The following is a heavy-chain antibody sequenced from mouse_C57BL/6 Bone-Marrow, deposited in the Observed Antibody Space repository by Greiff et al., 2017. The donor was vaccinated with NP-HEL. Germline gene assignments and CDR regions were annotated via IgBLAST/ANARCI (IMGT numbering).Heavy chain of an antibody. D-gene: IGHD1-1*01. CDR2: IAPEDGDT. Sequence: DVHLVESGAELVRPGASVKLSCTASGFNIKDYYMHWVKQRPEQGLEWIGRIAPEDGDTEYAPKFQGKATMTADTSSNTAYLQLSSLTSEDTAVYYCTTWGYYYGSSYWYFDVWGTGTTVTVSS. V-gene: IGHV14-1*01. J-gene: IGHJ1*03. CDR3: TTWGYYYGSSYWYFDV. CDR1: GFNIKDYY.